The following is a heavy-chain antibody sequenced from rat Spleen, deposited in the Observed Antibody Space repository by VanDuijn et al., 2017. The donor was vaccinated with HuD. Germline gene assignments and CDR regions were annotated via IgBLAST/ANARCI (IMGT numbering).Heavy chain of an antibody. CDR2: ISNGGGNT. CDR1: GFAFNNYW. D-gene: IGHD1-1*01. CDR3: AREDYYNGNWYFDF. J-gene: IGHJ1*01. V-gene: IGHV5-31*01. Sequence: EVQLVESGGGLVQPGRSLTLSCVASGFAFNNYWMTWIRQAPTKGLEWVASISNGGGNTYYRDSVKGRFTISRDNAKSSLYLQMNSLKSEDTATYYCAREDYYNGNWYFDFWGPGTMVTVSS.